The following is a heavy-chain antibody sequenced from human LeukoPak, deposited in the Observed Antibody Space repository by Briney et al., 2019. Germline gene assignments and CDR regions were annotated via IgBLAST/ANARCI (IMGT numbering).Heavy chain of an antibody. CDR1: GFTFRSYW. V-gene: IGHV3-7*01. CDR3: ARGLVYYDSSGYLIYYFDY. Sequence: GGSLRLSCAVSGFTFRSYWMSWVRQAPGKGLEWVANIKQDGSEKHYVDSVKGRFTIPRDTAKNSLYLQTNSLRAEDTAVYYCARGLVYYDSSGYLIYYFDYWGQGTLVTVSS. J-gene: IGHJ4*02. D-gene: IGHD3-22*01. CDR2: IKQDGSEK.